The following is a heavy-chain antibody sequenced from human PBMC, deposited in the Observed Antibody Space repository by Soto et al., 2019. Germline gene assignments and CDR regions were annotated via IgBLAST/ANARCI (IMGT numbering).Heavy chain of an antibody. Sequence: PSQTLSLTCAISGDSVSSNNAAWNWIRQSPSRGLEWLGRRYFRSNWYADYAGSLRGRININPDTSKNQFSLQLSSVSPEDTAVYYCARDSQRANPSYFDSWGQGILVTVS. D-gene: IGHD1-26*01. V-gene: IGHV6-1*01. CDR1: GDSVSSNNAA. CDR2: RYFRSNWYA. J-gene: IGHJ4*02. CDR3: ARDSQRANPSYFDS.